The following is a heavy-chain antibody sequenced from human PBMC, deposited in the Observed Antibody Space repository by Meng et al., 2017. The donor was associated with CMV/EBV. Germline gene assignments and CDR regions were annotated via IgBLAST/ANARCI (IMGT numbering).Heavy chain of an antibody. Sequence: ASVKVSCKASGYTFTGYYMHWVRQAPGQGLEWMGWINPNSGGTNYAQKFQGRVTMTRGTSISTAYMELSRLRSDDTAVYYCAREEYCSSTSCSPQFGYYYYYGMDVWGQGTTVTVSS. CDR2: INPNSGGT. V-gene: IGHV1-2*02. J-gene: IGHJ6*02. CDR1: GYTFTGYY. D-gene: IGHD2-2*01. CDR3: AREEYCSSTSCSPQFGYYYYYGMDV.